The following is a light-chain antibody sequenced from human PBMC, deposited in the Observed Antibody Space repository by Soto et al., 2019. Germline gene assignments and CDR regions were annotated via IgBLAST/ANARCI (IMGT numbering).Light chain of an antibody. CDR2: DAS. CDR1: QTVSSN. CDR3: QQYNTWPRS. Sequence: EVVMTQSPATLSVSPGERANYSCRASQTVSSNLVWYQQKRGQAPRLLIYDASTRATGIPVRFSGSGSGTEFTLTISSLQSEDFAVYYCQQYNTWPRSFGQGTEVEIK. J-gene: IGKJ1*01. V-gene: IGKV3-15*01.